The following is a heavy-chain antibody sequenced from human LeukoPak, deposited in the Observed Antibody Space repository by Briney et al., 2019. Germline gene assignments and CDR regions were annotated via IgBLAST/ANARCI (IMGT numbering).Heavy chain of an antibody. J-gene: IGHJ4*02. CDR3: ARGRVATIS. Sequence: EWMVCMNPNSVNTAYAQNFQGRVTMTRNTSISTAYMELSSLRSEDTAVYYCARGRVATISWGQGTLVTVSS. D-gene: IGHD5-24*01. CDR2: MNPNSVNT. V-gene: IGHV1-8*01.